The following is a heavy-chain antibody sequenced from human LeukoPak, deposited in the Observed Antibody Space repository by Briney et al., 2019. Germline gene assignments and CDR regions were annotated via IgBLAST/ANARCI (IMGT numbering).Heavy chain of an antibody. CDR1: GFSLSTSGMC. CDR3: ARDLSDYYYYGMDV. V-gene: IGHV4-61*08. CDR2: IYYSGST. J-gene: IGHJ6*02. Sequence: SGPPLMKPTQTLTLTCTFSGFSLSTSGMCVSWIRQPPGKGLEWIGYIYYSGSTNYNPSLKSRVTISVDTSKNQFSLELSSVTAADTAVYYCARDLSDYYYYGMDVWGQGTTVTVSS.